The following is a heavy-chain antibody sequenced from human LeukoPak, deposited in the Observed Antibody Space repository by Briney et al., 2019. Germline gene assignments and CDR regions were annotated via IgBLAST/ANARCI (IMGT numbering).Heavy chain of an antibody. CDR3: ARGYSSSWGYYGMDV. J-gene: IGHJ6*02. Sequence: SETLSLTCAVYGGSFSDYYWSWIRQPPGKGLEWIGEINHSGSTNYNPSLKSRVTISVDTSKNQFSLKLSSVTAADTAVYYCARGYSSSWGYYGMDVWGQGTTVTVSS. CDR2: INHSGST. CDR1: GGSFSDYY. V-gene: IGHV4-34*01. D-gene: IGHD6-13*01.